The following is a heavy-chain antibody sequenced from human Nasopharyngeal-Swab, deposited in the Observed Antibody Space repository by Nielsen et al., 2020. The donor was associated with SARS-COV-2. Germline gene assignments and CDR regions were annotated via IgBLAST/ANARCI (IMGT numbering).Heavy chain of an antibody. CDR2: ISYDGSNK. V-gene: IGHV3-30*18. Sequence: GGSLRLSCAASGFTFSSYGMHWVRHAPGKGLEWVAVISYDGSNKYYADSVQGRFTISRDNSKNTLYLQMNSLRAEDTAVYYCAKEDRSGYDGAGFDYWGQGTLVTVSS. J-gene: IGHJ4*02. CDR3: AKEDRSGYDGAGFDY. D-gene: IGHD5-12*01. CDR1: GFTFSSYG.